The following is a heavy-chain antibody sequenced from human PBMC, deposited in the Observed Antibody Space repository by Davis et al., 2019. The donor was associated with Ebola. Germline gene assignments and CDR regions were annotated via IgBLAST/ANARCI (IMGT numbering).Heavy chain of an antibody. CDR3: ARGHFSSDAIYYYYYGMDV. CDR1: GGSFSGYK. CDR2: ISHSGST. V-gene: IGHV4-34*01. D-gene: IGHD2-2*01. J-gene: IGHJ6*04. Sequence: SETLSLTCAVYGGSFSGYKWSWIRQPPGKGLEWIGEISHSGSTNYNPSFKSRVTISIDRSKNQFSLKLRSVSAADAAVYYCARGHFSSDAIYYYYYGMDVWGKGTTVTVSS.